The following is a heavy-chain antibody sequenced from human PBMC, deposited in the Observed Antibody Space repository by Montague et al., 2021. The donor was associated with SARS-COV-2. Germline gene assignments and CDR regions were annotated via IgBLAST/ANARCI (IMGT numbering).Heavy chain of an antibody. CDR2: IYTSGST. D-gene: IGHD5-18*01. CDR1: GGSISSGSYY. Sequence: TLSLTCTVSGGSISSGSYYWSWIRQPAGKGLEWIGRIYTSGSTNYNPSLKSRVTISVDTSKNQFSLKLSPVTAADTAVYYCARETFSGYSYGRGSYYYYGMDVWGQGTTVTVSS. J-gene: IGHJ6*02. V-gene: IGHV4-61*02. CDR3: ARETFSGYSYGRGSYYYYGMDV.